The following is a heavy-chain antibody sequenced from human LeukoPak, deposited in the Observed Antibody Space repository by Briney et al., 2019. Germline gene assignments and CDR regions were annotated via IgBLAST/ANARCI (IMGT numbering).Heavy chain of an antibody. D-gene: IGHD2-2*01. V-gene: IGHV3-7*01. CDR3: ARDDCSSISCYHNWFDP. Sequence: AGGSLRLSCAASGFTFSSYWMSWVRPAPGKGLEWVANIKQDGSEKYYVDSVKGRFTISRDNAKNSLYLQMNSLRAEDTAVYYCARDDCSSISCYHNWFDPWGQGTLVTVSS. CDR2: IKQDGSEK. J-gene: IGHJ5*02. CDR1: GFTFSSYW.